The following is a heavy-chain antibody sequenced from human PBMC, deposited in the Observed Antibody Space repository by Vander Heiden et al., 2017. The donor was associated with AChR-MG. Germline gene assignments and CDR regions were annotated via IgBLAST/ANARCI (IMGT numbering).Heavy chain of an antibody. CDR1: GFTFSSYE. V-gene: IGHV3-48*03. CDR3: ARDSGYRKAIDY. CDR2: ISSSGSTI. D-gene: IGHD3-22*01. J-gene: IGHJ4*02. Sequence: EVQLVESGGGLVQPGGSLRLSCAASGFTFSSYEMNWVRQAPGKGLEWVSYISSSGSTIYYADSVKGRFTISRDNAKNSLYLQMNSLRAEDTAVYYCARDSGYRKAIDYWGQGTLVTVSS.